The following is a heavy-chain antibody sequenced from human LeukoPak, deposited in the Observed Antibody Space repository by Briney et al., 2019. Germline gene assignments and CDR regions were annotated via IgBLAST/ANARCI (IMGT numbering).Heavy chain of an antibody. J-gene: IGHJ4*02. Sequence: SETLSLTCTVSGGSVSSGSYYWSRIRQPPGKGLEWIGYIYYSGSTNYNPSLKSRVTISVDTSKNQFSLKLSSVTAADTAVYYCARGFPSGSYYDYWGQGTLVTVSS. CDR2: IYYSGST. CDR1: GGSVSSGSYY. V-gene: IGHV4-61*01. D-gene: IGHD1-26*01. CDR3: ARGFPSGSYYDY.